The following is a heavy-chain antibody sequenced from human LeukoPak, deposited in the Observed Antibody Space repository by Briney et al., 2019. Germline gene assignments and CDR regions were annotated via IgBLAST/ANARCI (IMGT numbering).Heavy chain of an antibody. CDR3: ATLYNVEVADTNGRYDDFDI. J-gene: IGHJ3*02. CDR2: FDPEDGEV. Sequence: ASVKVSCKVSGHTLSELSIHWVRQALEKGLEWMGGFDPEDGEVFYAQKFQGRITMTEDTPSDAAYMELSSLTSEDTAVFYCATLYNVEVADTNGRYDDFDIWGQGTMVTVSS. CDR1: GHTLSELS. D-gene: IGHD2-15*01. V-gene: IGHV1-24*01.